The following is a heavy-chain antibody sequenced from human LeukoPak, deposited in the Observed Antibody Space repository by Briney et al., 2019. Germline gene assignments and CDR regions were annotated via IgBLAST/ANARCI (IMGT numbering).Heavy chain of an antibody. CDR2: ISSSSSYT. CDR1: GFTFSDYY. CDR3: ARDIVSMADY. V-gene: IGHV3-11*06. J-gene: IGHJ4*02. D-gene: IGHD4/OR15-4a*01. Sequence: GGSLRLSCAASGFTFSDYYMSWIRQAPGKGLEWASYISSSSSYTNYADSVKGRFTISRDNAKKSLYLQMNSLRAEDTAVYYCARDIVSMADYWGQGTLVTVSS.